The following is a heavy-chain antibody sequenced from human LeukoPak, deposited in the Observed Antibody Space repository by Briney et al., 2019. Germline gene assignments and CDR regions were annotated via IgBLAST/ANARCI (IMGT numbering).Heavy chain of an antibody. CDR2: ISGSGGST. D-gene: IGHD5-24*01. CDR1: GFSFSNYG. CDR3: AKDDGRWLQAASDI. J-gene: IGHJ3*02. V-gene: IGHV3-23*01. Sequence: GGSLRLSCAASGFSFSNYGMNWVRQAPGKGLEWVSAISGSGGSTYYADSVKGRFTISRDNSKNTLYLQMNSLRAEDTAVYYCAKDDGRWLQAASDIWGQGTMVTVSS.